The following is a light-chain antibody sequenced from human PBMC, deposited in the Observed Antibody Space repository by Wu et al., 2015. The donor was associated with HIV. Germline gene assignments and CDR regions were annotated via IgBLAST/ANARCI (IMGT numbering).Light chain of an antibody. CDR3: QQYDSSIT. J-gene: IGKJ5*01. Sequence: EIVLTQSPATLSLSPGERATLSCRASQSVNNNYFAWFQQKPGQPPRLLIYSASSRATGIPDRFRGSGSGTDFTLTITRLEPGDFAVYYCQQYDSSITFGQGTRLDIK. CDR2: SAS. V-gene: IGKV3-20*01. CDR1: QSVNNNY.